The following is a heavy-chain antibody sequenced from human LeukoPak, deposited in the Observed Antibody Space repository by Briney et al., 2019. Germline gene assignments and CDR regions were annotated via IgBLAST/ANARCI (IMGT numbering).Heavy chain of an antibody. D-gene: IGHD3-22*01. Sequence: GASVKVSCKASGYTFTSYGISWVRQAPGQGLEWMGWISAYNGNTNYAQKLQGRVTITTDTSTSTAYMELRSLRSDDTAVYYCARDEGYYDSSGEDYWGQGTLVTVSS. CDR1: GYTFTSYG. J-gene: IGHJ4*02. V-gene: IGHV1-18*01. CDR3: ARDEGYYDSSGEDY. CDR2: ISAYNGNT.